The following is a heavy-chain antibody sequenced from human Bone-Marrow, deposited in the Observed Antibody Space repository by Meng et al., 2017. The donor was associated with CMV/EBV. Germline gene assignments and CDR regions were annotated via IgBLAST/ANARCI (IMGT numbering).Heavy chain of an antibody. CDR3: AIGTYSSLYFDY. V-gene: IGHV3-43D*03. CDR1: GFTFDDYA. D-gene: IGHD6-6*01. Sequence: EPLKISPAASGFTFDDYAMHWVRPAPGKGLEWVSLISWDGGSTYYADSVKGRFTIPRDNSKNSLYLQMNRLRAEATAWYDCAIGTYSSLYFDYWGQGTLVTVSS. J-gene: IGHJ4*02. CDR2: ISWDGGST.